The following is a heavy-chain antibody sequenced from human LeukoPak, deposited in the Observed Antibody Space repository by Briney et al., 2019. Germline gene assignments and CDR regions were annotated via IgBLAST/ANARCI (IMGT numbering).Heavy chain of an antibody. CDR2: IKQDGSEK. Sequence: GGSLRLSCAASGFTFSSYWMSWVRQAPGKGLEWVANIKQDGSEKYYVDSVKGRFTISRDNAKNSLYLQMNSLRAEDTAVYYCARDLWFGELLLDYWGQGTLVTVSS. CDR1: GFTFSSYW. J-gene: IGHJ4*02. V-gene: IGHV3-7*01. CDR3: ARDLWFGELLLDY. D-gene: IGHD3-10*01.